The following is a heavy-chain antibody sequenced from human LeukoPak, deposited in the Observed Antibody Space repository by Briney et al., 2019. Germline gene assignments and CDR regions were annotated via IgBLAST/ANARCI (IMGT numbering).Heavy chain of an antibody. CDR2: ISGIGGAV. J-gene: IGHJ4*02. V-gene: IGHV3-11*01. D-gene: IGHD1-14*01. Sequence: PGGSLRLSCAASGFTFSDYYMSWIRQAPGKGLEGVSYISGIGGAVYYADSVKGRFPISRDNARNSLSLQMNSLRSEDTAVYYCASTPGRALPFDYWGQGTLVTVSS. CDR1: GFTFSDYY. CDR3: ASTPGRALPFDY.